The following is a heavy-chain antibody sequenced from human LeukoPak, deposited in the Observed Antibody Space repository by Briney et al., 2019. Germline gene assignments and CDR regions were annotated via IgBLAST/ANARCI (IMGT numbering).Heavy chain of an antibody. Sequence: PGGSLRLSCAASGLTFSSYAMSWLRQAPGKGLEWVSTISNSGGSTYYSDSVKGRFTISRDNSKNTLFLQMSSLRAEDTAIYYCAKGFSWGSYFDYWGQGTLVTVSS. CDR2: ISNSGGST. J-gene: IGHJ4*02. CDR1: GLTFSSYA. D-gene: IGHD7-27*01. V-gene: IGHV3-23*01. CDR3: AKGFSWGSYFDY.